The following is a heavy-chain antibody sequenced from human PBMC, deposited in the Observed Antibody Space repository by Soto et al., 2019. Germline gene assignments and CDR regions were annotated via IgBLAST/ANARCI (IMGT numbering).Heavy chain of an antibody. CDR3: ARGDVFDL. CDR2: IYSSGNA. V-gene: IGHV4-4*07. J-gene: IGHJ3*01. CDR1: GDSISGYY. Sequence: QVQLQESGPGLVKPSETVSLICTVSGDSISGYYXXWIRQPAGKGLEWIGRIYSSGNANYNPSLKSRVSMSVDMSKNQFSLKVTSMTAADTAMYYCARGDVFDLWGQGTKVTVSS.